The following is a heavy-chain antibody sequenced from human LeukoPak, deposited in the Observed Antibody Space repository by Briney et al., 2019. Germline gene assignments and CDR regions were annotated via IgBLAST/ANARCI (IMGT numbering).Heavy chain of an antibody. CDR2: ITGSTYST. CDR1: GFTFSSYG. CDR3: AKDQLNRFCSGGSCSVTHDY. Sequence: GGSLRLSCAASGFTFSSYGMSWVRQAPGEGLEWVSSITGSTYSTYYADSVRGRFTISRDNSKNTLYLQMNSLRAEDTAVYYCAKDQLNRFCSGGSCSVTHDYWGQGTLVTVSS. V-gene: IGHV3-23*01. J-gene: IGHJ4*02. D-gene: IGHD2-15*01.